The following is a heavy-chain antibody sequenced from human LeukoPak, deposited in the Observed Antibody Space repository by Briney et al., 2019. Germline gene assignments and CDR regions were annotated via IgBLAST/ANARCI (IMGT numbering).Heavy chain of an antibody. CDR1: GYTFTVYY. CDR2: INPNSGGT. J-gene: IGHJ4*02. Sequence: GASVTVSCKASGYTFTVYYMHWVRQAPGQGLEWMGWINPNSGGTNYAQKFQGRVTMTRDTSISTAYMELSRLRSDDTAVYSCARAPPDFWSRDSLDYWGQGTLVTVSS. D-gene: IGHD3-3*01. V-gene: IGHV1-2*02. CDR3: ARAPPDFWSRDSLDY.